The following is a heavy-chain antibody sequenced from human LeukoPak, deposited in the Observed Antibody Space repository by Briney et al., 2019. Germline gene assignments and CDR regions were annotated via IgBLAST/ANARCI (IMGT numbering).Heavy chain of an antibody. CDR2: ISSSSSYI. J-gene: IGHJ4*02. CDR3: ARDQGIQLWEFDY. V-gene: IGHV3-21*01. Sequence: GGSLRLSCAASGFTFSSYSMSWVRQAPGKGLEWVSSISSSSSYIYYADSVKGRFTISRDNAKNSLYLQMNSLRAEDTAVYYCARDQGIQLWEFDYWGQGTLVTVSS. CDR1: GFTFSSYS. D-gene: IGHD5-18*01.